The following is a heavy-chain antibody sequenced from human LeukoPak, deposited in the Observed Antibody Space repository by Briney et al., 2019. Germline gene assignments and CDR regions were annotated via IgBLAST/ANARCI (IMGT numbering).Heavy chain of an antibody. CDR2: IWYDGNNK. J-gene: IGHJ3*02. D-gene: IGHD5-18*01. V-gene: IGHV3-33*06. Sequence: PGGSLRLSCAASGFTLSSSGMHWVRQAPGKGLEWVAVIWYDGNNKYYTDSVKGRFTISRDNSKNTLYLQINSLRAEDTAVYYCAKGYSYGSGYAFDIWGQGTMVTVSS. CDR3: AKGYSYGSGYAFDI. CDR1: GFTLSSSG.